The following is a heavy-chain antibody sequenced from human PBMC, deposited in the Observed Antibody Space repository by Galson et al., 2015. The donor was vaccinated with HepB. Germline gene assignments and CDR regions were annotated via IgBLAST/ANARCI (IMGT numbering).Heavy chain of an antibody. Sequence: LSLTCTVSGGSISSGDYYWSWIRQPPGKGLEWIGYIYYSGSTYYNPSLKSRVTISVDTSKNQFSLKLSSVTAADTAVYYCARERLGSGSYYKPYYYYYGMDVWGQGTTVTVSS. V-gene: IGHV4-30-4*01. CDR1: GGSISSGDYY. J-gene: IGHJ6*02. D-gene: IGHD3-10*01. CDR2: IYYSGST. CDR3: ARERLGSGSYYKPYYYYYGMDV.